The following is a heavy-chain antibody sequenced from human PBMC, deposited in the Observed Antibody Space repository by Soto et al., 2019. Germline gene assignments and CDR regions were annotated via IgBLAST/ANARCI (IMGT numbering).Heavy chain of an antibody. V-gene: IGHV4-34*01. D-gene: IGHD6-6*01. CDR2: INHSGST. CDR1: GGTFSGYY. CDR3: ARGVYSSSSSGVVYYGMDV. J-gene: IGHJ6*02. Sequence: SETLSLTCAVYGGTFSGYYWSWIRQPPGKGLEWIGEINHSGSTNYNPSLKSRVTISVDTSKNQFSLKLSSVTAADTAVYYCARGVYSSSSSGVVYYGMDVWGQGTTVTVSS.